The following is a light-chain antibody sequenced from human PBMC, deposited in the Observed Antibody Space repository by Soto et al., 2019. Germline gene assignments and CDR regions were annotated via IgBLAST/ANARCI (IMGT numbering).Light chain of an antibody. J-gene: IGLJ1*01. Sequence: QSALTQPPSASGSPGQSVTISCTGTSSDVGGYNYVSWHQQHPGKAPKLMIYEVSKRPSGVPDRFSGSKSGNTASLTVSGLQAEDEADYYCSSYAGSNHYVFGTGTKVTVL. CDR2: EVS. CDR1: SSDVGGYNY. V-gene: IGLV2-8*01. CDR3: SSYAGSNHYV.